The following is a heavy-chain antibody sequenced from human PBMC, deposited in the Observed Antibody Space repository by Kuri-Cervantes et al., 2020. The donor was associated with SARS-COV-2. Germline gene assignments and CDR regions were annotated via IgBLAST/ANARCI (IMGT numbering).Heavy chain of an antibody. CDR2: INHSGST. CDR3: ARYLSGSGSYYNSYYFDY. CDR1: GGSFSGYY. Sequence: GSLRLSCAVYGGSFSGYYWSWIRQPPGKGLEWIGEINHSGSTNYNPSLKSRVTISVDTSKNQFYLKLSSVTAADTAVYYCARYLSGSGSYYNSYYFDYWGQGTLVTVSS. V-gene: IGHV4-34*01. J-gene: IGHJ4*02. D-gene: IGHD3-10*01.